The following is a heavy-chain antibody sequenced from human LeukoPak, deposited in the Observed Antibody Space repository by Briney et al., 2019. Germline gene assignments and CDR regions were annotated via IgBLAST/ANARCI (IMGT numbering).Heavy chain of an antibody. Sequence: PGGSLRLSCAASGFTFRALYMDWVRQAPGKGLEWVGHIRNEANSYTTDSATSVKGRFTISRDDSKNSLFLQMNSLKTEDTAFYYCVRVRHGDSFDYWGQGTRVSVSS. CDR3: VRVRHGDSFDY. CDR1: GFTFRALY. D-gene: IGHD4-17*01. V-gene: IGHV3-72*01. J-gene: IGHJ4*02. CDR2: IRNEANSYTT.